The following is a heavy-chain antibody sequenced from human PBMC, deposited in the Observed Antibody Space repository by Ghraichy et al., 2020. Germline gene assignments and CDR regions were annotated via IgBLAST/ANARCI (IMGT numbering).Heavy chain of an antibody. Sequence: SETLSLTCAVYGGSFSGYYWSWIRQPPGKGLEWIGEINHSGSTNYNPSLKSRVTISVDTSKNKFSLKLSSVPAADTAVYYCARGYYDFWSGYRHYTPRNWFDPWGQGTLVTVSS. D-gene: IGHD3-3*01. CDR3: ARGYYDFWSGYRHYTPRNWFDP. CDR2: INHSGST. CDR1: GGSFSGYY. V-gene: IGHV4-34*01. J-gene: IGHJ5*02.